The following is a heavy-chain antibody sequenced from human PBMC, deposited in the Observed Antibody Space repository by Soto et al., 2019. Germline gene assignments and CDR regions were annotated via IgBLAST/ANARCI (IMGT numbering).Heavy chain of an antibody. Sequence: PSETLSLTCAVSGGSISSGGYSWSWIRQPPGKGLEWIGYIYHSGSTYYNPSLKSRVTISVDRSKNQFSLKLSSVTAADTAVYYCARAPPRYLLWSNDNWFDPWGQGTLVTSPQ. CDR3: ARAPPRYLLWSNDNWFDP. V-gene: IGHV4-30-2*01. CDR1: GGSISSGGYS. D-gene: IGHD3-10*01. CDR2: IYHSGST. J-gene: IGHJ5*02.